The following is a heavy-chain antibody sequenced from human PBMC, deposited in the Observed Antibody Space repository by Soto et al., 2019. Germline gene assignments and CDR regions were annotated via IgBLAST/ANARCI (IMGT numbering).Heavy chain of an antibody. CDR1: GFTFSDYY. J-gene: IGHJ5*02. Sequence: QVQLVESGGGLVKPGGSLRLSCAASGFTFSDYYMRWIRQAPGKGLEWVSYISGSSGYTKYADSVKGRFTISRDNANNSLYLQMNSLRAEDPAVYYCARRGVTPVTTRIYNWFDPWGQGTLVTVSS. CDR3: ARRGVTPVTTRIYNWFDP. V-gene: IGHV3-11*06. CDR2: ISGSSGYT. D-gene: IGHD4-17*01.